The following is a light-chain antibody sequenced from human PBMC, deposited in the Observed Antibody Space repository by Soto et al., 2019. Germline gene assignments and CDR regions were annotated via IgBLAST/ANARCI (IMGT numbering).Light chain of an antibody. CDR1: RRVSSSF. V-gene: IGKV3-20*01. CDR2: GAS. Sequence: ELVLMPSPGTLSLSPGERATLSCRVTRRVSSSFLAWYQQKPGQVPRLLIYGASSRGTGIPDRFSGSGSGTDFTLTISRLKPEDFAAYYCQQYPSSCRAFGRGTKVDIK. J-gene: IGKJ1*01. CDR3: QQYPSSCRA.